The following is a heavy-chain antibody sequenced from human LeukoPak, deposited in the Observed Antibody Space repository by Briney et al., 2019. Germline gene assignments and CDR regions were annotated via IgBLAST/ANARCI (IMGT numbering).Heavy chain of an antibody. D-gene: IGHD3-22*01. Sequence: GGSLRLSCAASGFTVSSKYMSWVRQAPGKGLEWVSVIYSGGSTYYADSVKGRFTISRDNSKNTLYLQMNSLKAEDTAVYYCARGRVYYDGSGYKTAEYFQHWGQGTLVTVSS. J-gene: IGHJ1*01. V-gene: IGHV3-53*01. CDR2: IYSGGST. CDR3: ARGRVYYDGSGYKTAEYFQH. CDR1: GFTVSSKY.